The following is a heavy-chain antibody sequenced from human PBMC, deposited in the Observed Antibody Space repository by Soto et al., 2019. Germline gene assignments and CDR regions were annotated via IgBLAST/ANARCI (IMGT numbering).Heavy chain of an antibody. D-gene: IGHD3-10*01. CDR1: GGTFSSYA. CDR3: ARCPHYYGSGSYHYYGMAV. Sequence: QVQLVQSGAEVKKPGSSVKVSCKASGGTFSSYAISWVRQAPGQGLEWMGGIIPIFGTANYAQKFQGRVTITADESTSTAYMELSSLRSEDAAVYYCARCPHYYGSGSYHYYGMAVWGQGTTVTVSS. V-gene: IGHV1-69*01. CDR2: IIPIFGTA. J-gene: IGHJ6*02.